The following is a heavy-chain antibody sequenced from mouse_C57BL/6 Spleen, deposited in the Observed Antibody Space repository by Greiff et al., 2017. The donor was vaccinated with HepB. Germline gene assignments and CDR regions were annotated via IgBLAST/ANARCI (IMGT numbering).Heavy chain of an antibody. V-gene: IGHV1-81*01. J-gene: IGHJ4*01. Sequence: QVQLQQSGAELARPGASVKLSCKASGYTFTSYGISWVKQSTGQGLEWIGEIYPRSGNTYYNEKFKGKATLTADKSSSTAYMELRSLTSEDSAVYFCARGGLTTVVATDYAMDYWGQGTSVTVSS. CDR3: ARGGLTTVVATDYAMDY. CDR1: GYTFTSYG. CDR2: IYPRSGNT. D-gene: IGHD1-1*01.